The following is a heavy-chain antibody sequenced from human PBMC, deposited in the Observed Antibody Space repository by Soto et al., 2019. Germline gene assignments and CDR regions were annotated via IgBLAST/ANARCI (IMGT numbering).Heavy chain of an antibody. Sequence: GESLKISCKGSGYSFTSYWISWVRQMPGKGLEWMGRIDPSDSYTNYSPSFQGHVTISADKSISTAYLQWSSLKASDTAMYYCARRPVGYCSGGSCSKPDVNYYYYGMDVWGQGTTVTVSS. V-gene: IGHV5-10-1*01. CDR1: GYSFTSYW. CDR2: IDPSDSYT. D-gene: IGHD2-15*01. CDR3: ARRPVGYCSGGSCSKPDVNYYYYGMDV. J-gene: IGHJ6*02.